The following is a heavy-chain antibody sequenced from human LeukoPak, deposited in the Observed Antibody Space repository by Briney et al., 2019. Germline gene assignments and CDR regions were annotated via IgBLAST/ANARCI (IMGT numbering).Heavy chain of an antibody. CDR3: ARDWGSWDFDN. J-gene: IGHJ4*02. Sequence: GGSLRLSCAASGFTFSSYSMNWVRQAPGKGLEWVSSITNGGNYIYYADSVRGRFTISRDNAKNSLYLQMNSLRADDTAVYYCARDWGSWDFDNWGQGTLVTVSS. D-gene: IGHD6-13*01. V-gene: IGHV3-21*01. CDR2: ITNGGNYI. CDR1: GFTFSSYS.